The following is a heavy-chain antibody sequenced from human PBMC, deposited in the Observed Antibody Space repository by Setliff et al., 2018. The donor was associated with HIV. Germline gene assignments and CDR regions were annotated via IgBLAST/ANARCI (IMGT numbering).Heavy chain of an antibody. Sequence: LSLTCSVSGASITSGGHYWTWIRQHPERGLEWIGHIHSGGSTFYNPSLKSRLIISLDTSENQFSLKLDSVTAADTAIYYCAQVLEYCDSSTCYGGVDYWGQGTLVTVSS. CDR1: GASITSGGHY. CDR3: AQVLEYCDSSTCYGGVDY. CDR2: IHSGGST. D-gene: IGHD2-2*01. J-gene: IGHJ4*02. V-gene: IGHV4-31*03.